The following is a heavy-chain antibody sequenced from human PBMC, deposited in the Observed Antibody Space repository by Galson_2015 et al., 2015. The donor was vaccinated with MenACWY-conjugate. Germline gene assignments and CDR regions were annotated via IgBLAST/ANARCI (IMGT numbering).Heavy chain of an antibody. CDR3: ARVRGNMQYYFCYMDV. Sequence: SLRLSCAASGFTFSTYRMNWVRQAPGKGLEWVSFISGSGSTIYFADSVKGRFTISRDNAKNSLYLQMNSLRAEDTAVYYCARVRGNMQYYFCYMDVWGKGTTVPVSS. J-gene: IGHJ6*03. V-gene: IGHV3-48*01. CDR1: GFTFSTYR. CDR2: ISGSGSTI. D-gene: IGHD1/OR15-1a*01.